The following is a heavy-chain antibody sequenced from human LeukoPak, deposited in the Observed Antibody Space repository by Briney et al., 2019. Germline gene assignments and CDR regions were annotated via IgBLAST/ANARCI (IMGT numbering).Heavy chain of an antibody. CDR1: GGIFSSYT. CDR3: ARDDADSAYADGDY. Sequence: ASVKVSCKASGGIFSSYTISWVRQAPGQGLEWMGRIIPLLGIANYAQKFQGRVTIIADKSTSTAYMELSSLRSEDTAVYYCARDDADSAYADGDYWGQGTLVAVSS. V-gene: IGHV1-69*04. J-gene: IGHJ4*02. CDR2: IIPLLGIA. D-gene: IGHD5-12*01.